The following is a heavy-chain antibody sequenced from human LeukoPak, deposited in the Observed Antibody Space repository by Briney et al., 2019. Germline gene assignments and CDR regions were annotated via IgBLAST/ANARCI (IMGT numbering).Heavy chain of an antibody. J-gene: IGHJ4*02. D-gene: IGHD2-15*01. Sequence: TSETLSLTCAVYGGSFSGYYWSWIRQPPGKGLEWIGEINHSGSTNYNPSLKSRVTISVDTSKNQFSLKLSSVTAADTAAYYCARGGRAGIVVVVAATTGIDYWGQGTLVTVSS. CDR1: GGSFSGYY. CDR2: INHSGST. V-gene: IGHV4-34*01. CDR3: ARGGRAGIVVVVAATTGIDY.